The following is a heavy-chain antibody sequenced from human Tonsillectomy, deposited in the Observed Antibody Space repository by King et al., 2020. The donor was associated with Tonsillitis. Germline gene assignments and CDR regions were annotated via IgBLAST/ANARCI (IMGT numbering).Heavy chain of an antibody. CDR3: AKDMRIAVAGTDAFDI. CDR1: GFTFSSYA. Sequence: VQLVQSGGGLVQPGGSLRLSCAASGFTFSSYAMSWVRQAPGKGLEWVSAISGSGGSTYYADSVKGRFTISRDNSKNTLYLQMNSLRAEDRAVYYCAKDMRIAVAGTDAFDIWGQGTMVTVSS. CDR2: ISGSGGST. V-gene: IGHV3-23*04. J-gene: IGHJ3*02. D-gene: IGHD6-19*01.